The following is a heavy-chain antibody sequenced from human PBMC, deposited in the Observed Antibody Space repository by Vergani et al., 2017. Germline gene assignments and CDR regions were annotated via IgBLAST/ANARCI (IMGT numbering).Heavy chain of an antibody. J-gene: IGHJ5*02. CDR2: IKQDGSEK. D-gene: IGHD5-18*01. CDR3: ARIQSVPGGDNWFDP. Sequence: EVQLVESGGGLVQPGGSLRLSCAASGFTFSSYWMSWVRQAPGKGLEWVANIKQDGSEKYYVDSVKGRCTISRDNAKNSLYLQMNSLRAEDTAVYYCARIQSVPGGDNWFDPWGQGTLVTVSS. V-gene: IGHV3-7*01. CDR1: GFTFSSYW.